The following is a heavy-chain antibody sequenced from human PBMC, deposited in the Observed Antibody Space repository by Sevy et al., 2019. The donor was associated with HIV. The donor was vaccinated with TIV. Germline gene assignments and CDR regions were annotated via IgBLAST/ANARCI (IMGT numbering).Heavy chain of an antibody. Sequence: ASVKVSCKASGGTFSSYAISWVRQAPGQGLEWMGGIIPIFGTANYAQKFQGRVTITADESTSTAYMELSSLRYEDTAVYYCARGGGVAGIFSIDYWGQGTLVTVSS. V-gene: IGHV1-69*13. J-gene: IGHJ4*02. D-gene: IGHD6-19*01. CDR2: IIPIFGTA. CDR1: GGTFSSYA. CDR3: ARGGGVAGIFSIDY.